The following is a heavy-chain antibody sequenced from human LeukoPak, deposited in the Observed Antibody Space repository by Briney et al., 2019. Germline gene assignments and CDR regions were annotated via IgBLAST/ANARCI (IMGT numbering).Heavy chain of an antibody. CDR1: GGSINSYY. Sequence: ETLSLTCTVSGGSINSYYWSWIRRPAGKGLEWIGRIYSSGSTNYNPSLKSRVSMSVDTSKNQFSLKLTSVTAADTAVYYCARGGKATVVTMWGQGILVTVSS. D-gene: IGHD4-23*01. CDR2: IYSSGST. V-gene: IGHV4-4*07. CDR3: ARGGKATVVTM. J-gene: IGHJ4*02.